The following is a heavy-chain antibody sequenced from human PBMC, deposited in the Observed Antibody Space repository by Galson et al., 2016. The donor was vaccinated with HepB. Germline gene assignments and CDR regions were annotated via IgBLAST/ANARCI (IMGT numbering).Heavy chain of an antibody. CDR3: ARDRGVIAFDI. CDR1: GYTFPTYY. CDR2: IDPRGGST. V-gene: IGHV1-46*01. Sequence: SCKASGYTFPTYYIHWVRQAPGQGLEWMGLIDPRGGSTSHSQKFQDRLTMTRDTSTSTVHMELISLRSDGTAVYFCARDRGVIAFDIWGQGTMVKVSS. J-gene: IGHJ3*02. D-gene: IGHD2-21*01.